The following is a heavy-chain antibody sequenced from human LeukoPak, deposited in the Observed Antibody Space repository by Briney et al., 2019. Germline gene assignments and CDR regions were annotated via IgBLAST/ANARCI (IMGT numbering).Heavy chain of an antibody. CDR3: ARGPYYFDS. J-gene: IGHJ4*02. CDR1: GDSISSSSFY. V-gene: IGHV4-39*07. Sequence: SETLSLTCTLSGDSISSSSFYWAWIRQPPGKGLECIGTIFYSGITYYSSSLKSRVTISVDTSRNQFSVRLSSVSAADTAVYYCARGPYYFDSWGQGTLVTASS. CDR2: IFYSGIT.